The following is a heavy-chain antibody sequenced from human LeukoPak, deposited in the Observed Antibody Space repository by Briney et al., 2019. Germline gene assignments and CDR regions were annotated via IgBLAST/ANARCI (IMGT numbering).Heavy chain of an antibody. J-gene: IGHJ6*03. Sequence: GESLKISCKGSGYSFTSYWIGWVRQMPGKGLEWMGWINPNSGGTNYAQKFQGRVTMTRDTSISTAYMELSRLRSDDTAVYYCARGRTHSSGWYYYYMDVWDKGTTVTVSS. CDR1: GYSFTSYW. D-gene: IGHD6-19*01. CDR2: INPNSGGT. V-gene: IGHV1-2*02. CDR3: ARGRTHSSGWYYYYMDV.